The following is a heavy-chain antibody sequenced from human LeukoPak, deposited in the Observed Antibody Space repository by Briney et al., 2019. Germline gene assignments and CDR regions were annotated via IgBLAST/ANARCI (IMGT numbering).Heavy chain of an antibody. V-gene: IGHV3-7*01. Sequence: GGSLRLSCAASGFTFSSYWMSWVRQAPGKGLEWVANIKQDGSEKYYVDSGKGRFTISRDNAKNSLYLQMNSLRAEDTAVYYCARTRYYYNSRSYGAPYYFDYWGQGTLVTVSS. J-gene: IGHJ4*02. CDR2: IKQDGSEK. CDR1: GFTFSSYW. CDR3: ARTRYYYNSRSYGAPYYFDY. D-gene: IGHD3-10*01.